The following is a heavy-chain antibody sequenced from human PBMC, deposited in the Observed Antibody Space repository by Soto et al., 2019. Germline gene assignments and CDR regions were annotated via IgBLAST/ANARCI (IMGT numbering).Heavy chain of an antibody. CDR2: IYYSRST. D-gene: IGHD2-15*01. Sequence: QVQLQESGPGLVKPSETLSLTCTVSGGSISRYYWSWIRQPPGKGLEWIGYIYYSRSTNYNPSLKIRVTISVDTSKNQFSLKMSSVTAADTAVYYCAREGSYKNYYYYGMDVWGQATTVTVSS. CDR3: AREGSYKNYYYYGMDV. V-gene: IGHV4-59*01. CDR1: GGSISRYY. J-gene: IGHJ6*02.